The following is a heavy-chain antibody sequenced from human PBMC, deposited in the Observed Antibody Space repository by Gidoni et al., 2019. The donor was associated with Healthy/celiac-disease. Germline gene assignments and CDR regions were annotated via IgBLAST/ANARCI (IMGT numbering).Heavy chain of an antibody. V-gene: IGHV3-74*01. J-gene: IGHJ5*02. D-gene: IGHD3-3*01. CDR2: FNSDWSST. CDR3: AREHRRFLGS. Sequence: EVQLVESGGGLVPPVGSLRLSCAASGFTFSSYWMHWVRQAPGKGLVWVSRFNSDWSSTSYADSVKGRFTISRDNAKNTLYLQMNSLRAEDTAVYYCAREHRRFLGSWGQGTLVTVSS. CDR1: GFTFSSYW.